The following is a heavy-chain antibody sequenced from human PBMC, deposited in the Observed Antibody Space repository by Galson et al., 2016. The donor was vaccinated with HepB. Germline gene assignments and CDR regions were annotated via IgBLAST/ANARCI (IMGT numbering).Heavy chain of an antibody. J-gene: IGHJ4*02. D-gene: IGHD2-2*02. CDR1: GFSFSNHW. V-gene: IGHV3-7*02. Sequence: SLRLSCAASGFSFSNHWMIWGRQAPGKGLEWVAQMNQDGSQKDYVDSVKGPITISRDNDKNSLYLQMDSLIAEDTAVYYCASSHIPYYYDYWGQGTLVTVSS. CDR3: ASSHIPYYYDY. CDR2: MNQDGSQK.